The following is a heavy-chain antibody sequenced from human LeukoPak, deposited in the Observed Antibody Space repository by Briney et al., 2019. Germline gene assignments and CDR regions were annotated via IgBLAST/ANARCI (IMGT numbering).Heavy chain of an antibody. V-gene: IGHV3-23*01. J-gene: IGHJ6*02. CDR2: ISGSGGTT. Sequence: GGSLRLSCAAPGFTFNNYAMNWVRQAPGKGLEWVSVISGSGGTTYYADSVKGRFTISRDSSKNTLYLQMNSLRAEDTAVYYCAKVSGGGLYYDGMDVWGQGTTVTVSS. CDR3: AKVSGGGLYYDGMDV. CDR1: GFTFNNYA. D-gene: IGHD1-14*01.